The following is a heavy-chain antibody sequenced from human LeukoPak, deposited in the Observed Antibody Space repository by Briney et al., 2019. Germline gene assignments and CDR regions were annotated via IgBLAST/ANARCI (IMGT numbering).Heavy chain of an antibody. Sequence: SETLSLTFTVSGGSISSYYWSWIRQPPGKGLEWLGYIYYSGSTYYNPSLKSRVTISVDTSKNQFSLKLSSVTAADTAVYYCARDGVTIFGVVIHHASDIWGQGTMVTVSS. CDR1: GGSISSYY. CDR2: IYYSGST. CDR3: ARDGVTIFGVVIHHASDI. D-gene: IGHD3-3*01. J-gene: IGHJ3*02. V-gene: IGHV4-59*12.